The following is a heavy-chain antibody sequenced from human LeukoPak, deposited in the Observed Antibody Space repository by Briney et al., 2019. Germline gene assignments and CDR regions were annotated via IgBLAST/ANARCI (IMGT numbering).Heavy chain of an antibody. Sequence: PSETLSLTCAVYGGSFSGYYWSWIRQPPGKGLEWIGEINHSGSTNYNPSLKSRVTISVYTSKNQFSLKLSSVTAADTAVYYCARAGATVVTASNWFDPWGQGTLVTVSS. CDR3: ARAGATVVTASNWFDP. D-gene: IGHD2-21*02. J-gene: IGHJ5*02. CDR2: INHSGST. CDR1: GGSFSGYY. V-gene: IGHV4-34*01.